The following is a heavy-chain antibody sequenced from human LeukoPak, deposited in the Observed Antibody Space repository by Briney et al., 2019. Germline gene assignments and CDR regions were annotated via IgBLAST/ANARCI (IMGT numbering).Heavy chain of an antibody. Sequence: ASVKVSCKASGYTFTSYAMHWVRQAPGQRLEWMGWINAGNGNTKYSQKFQGRVTITRDTSASTAYMELSSLRSEDTAVYYCARRTSSGNGSGSYWAFDYWGQGTLVTVSS. CDR3: ARRTSSGNGSGSYWAFDY. CDR2: INAGNGNT. V-gene: IGHV1-3*01. D-gene: IGHD3-10*01. CDR1: GYTFTSYA. J-gene: IGHJ4*02.